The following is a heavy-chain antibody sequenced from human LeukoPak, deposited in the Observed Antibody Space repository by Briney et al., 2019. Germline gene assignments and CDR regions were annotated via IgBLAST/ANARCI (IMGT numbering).Heavy chain of an antibody. CDR1: GFTFSSYA. D-gene: IGHD3-22*01. Sequence: GRSLRLSCAASGFTFSSYAMHWVRQAPGKGLEWVAVISYDGSNKYYADSVKGRFTISRDNSKNTLYLQMNSLRAEDTAVYYCARGANAYDSSGPFDYWGQGTLVTVSS. V-gene: IGHV3-30-3*01. CDR3: ARGANAYDSSGPFDY. J-gene: IGHJ4*02. CDR2: ISYDGSNK.